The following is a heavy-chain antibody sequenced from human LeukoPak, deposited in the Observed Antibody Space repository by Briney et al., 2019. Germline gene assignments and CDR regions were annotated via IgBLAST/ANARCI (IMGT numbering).Heavy chain of an antibody. CDR3: ASRLPDTAMVH. J-gene: IGHJ4*02. D-gene: IGHD5-18*01. V-gene: IGHV3-30-3*01. Sequence: GGSLRLSCAASGVTFSNCAMHWVRQAPGKGLEWVAVISYDGSNKYYADSVKGRFTISRDNSKNTLFLQMNSLRAEETAVYYCASRLPDTAMVHWGQGTLVTVSS. CDR1: GVTFSNCA. CDR2: ISYDGSNK.